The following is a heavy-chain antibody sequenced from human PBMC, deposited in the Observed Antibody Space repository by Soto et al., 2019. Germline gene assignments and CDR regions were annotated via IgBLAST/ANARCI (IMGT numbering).Heavy chain of an antibody. CDR3: ARDLGIYDILTGYYSDYYGMDV. CDR2: TMPIFGTA. V-gene: IGHV1-69*01. Sequence: QVQLVQSGAEVKKPGSSMKVSCKASGGTFSSYVLSWVRQAPGQGLEWMGGTMPIFGTAYYAQKFQGRVTITADESTSTGYMELSSLRSEDTAVYYCARDLGIYDILTGYYSDYYGMDVWGQGTTVTVSS. CDR1: GGTFSSYV. D-gene: IGHD3-9*01. J-gene: IGHJ6*02.